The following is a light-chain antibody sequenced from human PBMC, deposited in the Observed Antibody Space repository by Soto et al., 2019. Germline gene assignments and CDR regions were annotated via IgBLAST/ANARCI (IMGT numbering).Light chain of an antibody. V-gene: IGLV2-14*01. CDR3: TSYTTKSTWV. Sequence: QSVLTQPASVSGSPGQSITISCTGTTSDIGAYNYVSWYQQHPGKAPKLKIHEVTNRPSGASDRFSGSKSDNTASLTISGLRAEDEADYYCTSYTTKSTWVFGGGTKVTVL. CDR1: TSDIGAYNY. J-gene: IGLJ3*02. CDR2: EVT.